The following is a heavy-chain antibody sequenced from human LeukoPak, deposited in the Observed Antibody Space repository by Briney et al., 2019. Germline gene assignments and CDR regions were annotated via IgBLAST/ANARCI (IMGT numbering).Heavy chain of an antibody. CDR2: ISGSGGST. D-gene: IGHD2-15*01. CDR3: AKGVLGYCNGGSCYPLDY. V-gene: IGHV3-23*01. CDR1: GFTFSSYG. Sequence: PGGSLRLSCAASGFTFSSYGMSWVRQAPGKGLEWVSAISGSGGSTYYADSVKGRFTISRDNSKNTLYLQMNSLRAEDTAVYYCAKGVLGYCNGGSCYPLDYWGQGTLVTVSS. J-gene: IGHJ4*02.